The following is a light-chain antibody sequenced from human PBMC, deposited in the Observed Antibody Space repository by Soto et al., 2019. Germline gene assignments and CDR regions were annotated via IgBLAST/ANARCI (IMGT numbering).Light chain of an antibody. CDR1: QSVSSTY. Sequence: ETVLTQSPGTLSLSPGERAILSCRASQSVSSTYLAWYQQKPGQAPRLLIYGASSRATGIPARFSGSGSGTDFTLTISSLEPEDFAVYYCQQRSNWPPTFGQGTKVDIK. CDR3: QQRSNWPPT. J-gene: IGKJ1*01. V-gene: IGKV3D-20*02. CDR2: GAS.